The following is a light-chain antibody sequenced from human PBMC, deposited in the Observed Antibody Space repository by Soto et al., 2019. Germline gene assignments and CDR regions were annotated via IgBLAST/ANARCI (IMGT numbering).Light chain of an antibody. CDR1: SSDVGGYNH. Sequence: QSALTQPASVSGSPGQSITISCTGTSSDVGGYNHVSWYQQHSGKVPKVIIYEVSNRPSGVSDRFSGSKSGNTAYLTISGLQPEDEADYYCNSYTNTDTFWVFGGGTKLTVL. J-gene: IGLJ3*02. V-gene: IGLV2-14*01. CDR2: EVS. CDR3: NSYTNTDTFWV.